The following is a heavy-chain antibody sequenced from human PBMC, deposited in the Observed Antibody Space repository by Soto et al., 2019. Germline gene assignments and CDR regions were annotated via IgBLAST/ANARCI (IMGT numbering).Heavy chain of an antibody. V-gene: IGHV3-73*02. D-gene: IGHD4-17*01. CDR1: GFTFSGSA. CDR2: IRGKGNNYAT. CDR3: TRAGDGDYKYYYYGMDV. Sequence: EVQLVESGGGLVQPGGSLKLSCAASGFTFSGSAMHWVRQASGTGLEWVGRIRGKGNNYATAYAASVKGRFTISREDSKNTAYLQMNSLKTEDTAVYYCTRAGDGDYKYYYYGMDVWGQGTTVTVSS. J-gene: IGHJ6*02.